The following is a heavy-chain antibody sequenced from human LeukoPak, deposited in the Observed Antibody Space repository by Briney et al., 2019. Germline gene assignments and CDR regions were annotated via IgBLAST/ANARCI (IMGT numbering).Heavy chain of an antibody. D-gene: IGHD3-10*01. CDR1: GFTFNRNA. CDR2: ISGSGGST. Sequence: GGSLRLSCAASGFTFNRNAMNWVRQAPGKGLEWVSSISGSGGSTHYADSVKGRFTISRDNAKNSLYLQMNSLRAEDTAVYYCARGFHGMDVWGQGTTVTVSS. V-gene: IGHV3-21*04. J-gene: IGHJ6*02. CDR3: ARGFHGMDV.